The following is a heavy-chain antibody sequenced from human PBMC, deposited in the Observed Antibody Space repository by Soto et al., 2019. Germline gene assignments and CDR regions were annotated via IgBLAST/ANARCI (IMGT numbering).Heavy chain of an antibody. CDR1: GFTFSFCA. V-gene: IGHV3-23*01. CDR3: VKGHSHSYYYFAY. D-gene: IGHD1-26*01. Sequence: EVQLLESGGGLVQPGWSLRLSCSASGFTFSFCAMNWVRQAPGQGLEWVSSTRGSGGDTYYADSVRGRFTISRDNSKNTLYLQMNSLRFEDTAVYYCVKGHSHSYYYFAYWGQGTLVTVSS. J-gene: IGHJ4*02. CDR2: TRGSGGDT.